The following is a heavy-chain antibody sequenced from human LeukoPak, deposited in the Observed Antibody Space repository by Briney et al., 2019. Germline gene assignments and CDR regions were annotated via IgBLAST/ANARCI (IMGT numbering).Heavy chain of an antibody. CDR3: ARWALYYYDSSGYVDY. V-gene: IGHV1-18*01. CDR2: TSAYNGNT. Sequence: ASVKVSCKASGYTFTSYGISWVRQAPGQGLEWMGWTSAYNGNTNYAQKLQGRVTMTTDTSTSTAYMELRSLRSDDTAVYYCARWALYYYDSSGYVDYWGQGTLVTVSS. D-gene: IGHD3-22*01. CDR1: GYTFTSYG. J-gene: IGHJ4*02.